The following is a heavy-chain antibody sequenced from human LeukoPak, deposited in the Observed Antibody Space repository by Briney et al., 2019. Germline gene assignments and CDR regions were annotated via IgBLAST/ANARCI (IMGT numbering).Heavy chain of an antibody. J-gene: IGHJ6*03. CDR1: GYTFTSYY. Sequence: GASVKVSCKASGYTFTSYYMHWVRQAPGQGLEWMGIINPSGGSTSYAQKFQGRVTMTRDMSTSTVYMELSSLRSEDTAVYYCARGLYDPYYYYYMDVWGKGTTVTVSS. V-gene: IGHV1-46*01. D-gene: IGHD5/OR15-5a*01. CDR3: ARGLYDPYYYYYMDV. CDR2: INPSGGST.